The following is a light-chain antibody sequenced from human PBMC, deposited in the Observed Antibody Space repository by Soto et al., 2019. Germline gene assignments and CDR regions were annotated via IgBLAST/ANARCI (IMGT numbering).Light chain of an antibody. J-gene: IGKJ5*01. Sequence: EIVLTQSPGTLSLSPGERATLSCRASQSVTSTHLAWYQQKPGQAPRLLIYDASTRATGIPDRFSGSGSGTDFTLTINSLEPEDSAVYYCQQRSNWPSITFGQGTRLEI. V-gene: IGKV3D-20*02. CDR3: QQRSNWPSIT. CDR1: QSVTSTH. CDR2: DAS.